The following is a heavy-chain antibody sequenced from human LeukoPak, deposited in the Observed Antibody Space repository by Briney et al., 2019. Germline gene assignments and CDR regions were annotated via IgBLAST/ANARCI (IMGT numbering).Heavy chain of an antibody. CDR2: IFSGGNI. CDR1: GGSINSNSSY. CDR3: ARDRDGNWFDP. D-gene: IGHD3-10*01. V-gene: IGHV4-39*07. J-gene: IGHJ5*02. Sequence: SETLSLTCSVSGGSINSNSSYWGWIRQPPGKGLEWIGSIFSGGNIYSNPSLKSRVSISVDTSKNQFSLKLSSVTAADTAVYYCARDRDGNWFDPWGQGTLVTVSS.